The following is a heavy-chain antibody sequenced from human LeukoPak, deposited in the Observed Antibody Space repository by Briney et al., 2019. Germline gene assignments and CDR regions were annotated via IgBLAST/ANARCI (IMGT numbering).Heavy chain of an antibody. J-gene: IGHJ4*02. CDR2: ISWNSGSI. V-gene: IGHV3-9*01. CDR3: AKGYCSSTSCFLSY. CDR1: GFTFDDYA. Sequence: GGSLRLSCAASGFTFDDYAMHWVRQAPGKGLEWVSGISWNSGSIGYADSVKGRFTISRDNAKNSLSLQMNSLRAEDTALYYCAKGYCSSTSCFLSYWGQGTLVTVSS. D-gene: IGHD2-2*01.